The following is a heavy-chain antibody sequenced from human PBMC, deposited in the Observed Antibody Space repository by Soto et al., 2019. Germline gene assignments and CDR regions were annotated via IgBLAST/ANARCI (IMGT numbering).Heavy chain of an antibody. CDR3: ASDRGAYGMDV. CDR2: ISAYNGNT. J-gene: IGHJ6*02. V-gene: IGHV1-18*01. CDR1: GYTFTSYG. Sequence: QVQLVQSGAEVKKPGASVKVSCKASGYTFTSYGISWVRQAPGQGLEWMGWISAYNGNTNYAQKLQGRVTMTTDTPTSTAYIELRSPRSDDTAVYYCASDRGAYGMDVWGQGTTVTVSS.